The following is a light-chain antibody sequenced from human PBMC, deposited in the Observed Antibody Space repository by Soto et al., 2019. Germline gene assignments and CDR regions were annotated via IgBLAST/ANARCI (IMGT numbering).Light chain of an antibody. CDR2: GAS. CDR3: QQRSNWPVT. CDR1: QSVSSS. V-gene: IGKV3-11*01. J-gene: IGKJ5*01. Sequence: EIVLTQSPATLSSSPGERATLSCRASQSVSSSLAWYQQKPGQAPRLLIYGASNRAGGIPARFSGSWSGTDFTLTISSLEPEDFAVYYCQQRSNWPVTFGQGTRLEIK.